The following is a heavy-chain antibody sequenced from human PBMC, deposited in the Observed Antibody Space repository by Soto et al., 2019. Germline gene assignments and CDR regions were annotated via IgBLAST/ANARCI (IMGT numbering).Heavy chain of an antibody. CDR3: ARVVGQIRFLEWYLVP. V-gene: IGHV3-48*01. CDR1: GFTFRSYS. Sequence: GGSLRLSCAASGFTFRSYSMNWVRQAPGKGLEWVSYISSSSSTIYYADSVKGRFTISRDNAKNSLYLQMNSLRAEDTAVYYCARVVGQIRFLEWYLVPWGQGTLVTVSS. CDR2: ISSSSSTI. J-gene: IGHJ5*02. D-gene: IGHD3-3*01.